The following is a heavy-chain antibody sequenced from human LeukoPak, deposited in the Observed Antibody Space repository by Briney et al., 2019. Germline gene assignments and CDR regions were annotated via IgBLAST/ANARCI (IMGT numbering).Heavy chain of an antibody. CDR3: ARVKYSSSWYRDDNWFDP. D-gene: IGHD6-13*01. V-gene: IGHV3-66*01. CDR1: GFTVSSNY. J-gene: IGHJ5*02. Sequence: GGSLRLSCAASGFTVSSNYMSWVRQAPGKGLEWVSVIYSGGSTYYADSVKGRFTISRDNSKNTLYLQMNSLRAEDTAVYYCARVKYSSSWYRDDNWFDPWGQGTLVTVSS. CDR2: IYSGGST.